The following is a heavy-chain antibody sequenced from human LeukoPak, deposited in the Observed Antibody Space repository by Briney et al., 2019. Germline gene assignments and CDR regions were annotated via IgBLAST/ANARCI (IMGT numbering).Heavy chain of an antibody. D-gene: IGHD4-11*01. J-gene: IGHJ4*02. CDR1: GGSISSSSYY. V-gene: IGHV4-39*07. CDR2: INHSGST. CDR3: ARWSSYSNYYFGYFDY. Sequence: PSETLSLTCTVSGGSISSSSYYWGWIRQPPGKGLEWIGEINHSGSTNYNPSLKSRVTISVDTSKNQFSLKLSSVTAADTAVYYCARWSSYSNYYFGYFDYWGQGTLVTVSS.